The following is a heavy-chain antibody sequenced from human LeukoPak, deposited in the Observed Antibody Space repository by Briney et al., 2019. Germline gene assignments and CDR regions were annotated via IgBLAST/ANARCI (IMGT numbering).Heavy chain of an antibody. CDR2: IYYSGST. CDR3: ARRRCSGGSCYPDP. D-gene: IGHD2-15*01. J-gene: IGHJ5*02. CDR1: GGSISSYY. Sequence: SETLSLTCTVSGGSISSYYWSWIRQPPGKGLEWIGYIYYSGSTNYNPSLKSRVTISVDTSKNQFSLKLSSVTAADTAVYYCARRRCSGGSCYPDPWGQGTLVTVSS. V-gene: IGHV4-59*08.